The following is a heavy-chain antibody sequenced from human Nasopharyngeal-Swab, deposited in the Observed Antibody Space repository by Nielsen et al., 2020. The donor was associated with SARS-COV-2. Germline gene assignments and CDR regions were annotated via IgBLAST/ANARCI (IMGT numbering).Heavy chain of an antibody. D-gene: IGHD6-19*01. CDR1: GYTFTGYY. CDR2: INPISGGT. J-gene: IGHJ4*02. Sequence: ASVKVSCKASGYTFTGYYMHWVRQAPGQGLEWMGWINPISGGTNHAQKFQGRVTMTTDTSTSTAYMELRSLRSDDTAVYYCARDYRAWSSGFPFDYWGQGTLVTVSS. V-gene: IGHV1-2*02. CDR3: ARDYRAWSSGFPFDY.